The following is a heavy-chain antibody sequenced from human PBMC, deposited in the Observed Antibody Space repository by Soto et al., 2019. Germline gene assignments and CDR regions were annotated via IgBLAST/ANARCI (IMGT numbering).Heavy chain of an antibody. J-gene: IGHJ4*02. D-gene: IGHD5-18*01. CDR2: IYYSGST. Sequence: QLQLQESGPGLVKPSETLSLTCTVSGGSISSSSYYWGWIRQPPGKGLEWIGSIYYSGSTYYNPSLKSRVTISVDTSKNQFSLKLSSVTAADTAVYYCARPVRPGYSYGSTHFDYWGQGTLVTVSS. CDR1: GGSISSSSYY. CDR3: ARPVRPGYSYGSTHFDY. V-gene: IGHV4-39*01.